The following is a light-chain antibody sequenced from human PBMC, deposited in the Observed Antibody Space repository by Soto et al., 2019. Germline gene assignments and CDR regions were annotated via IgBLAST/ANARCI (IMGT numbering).Light chain of an antibody. CDR2: EIN. CDR3: SSFAGSKNFPYV. J-gene: IGLJ1*01. Sequence: QSALTQPPSASGSPGQSVTISCTGTSSDVGAYDYVSWYQQHPGKAPKLMIYEINKRPSGVPDRFSGSKSGNTASLTVSGLQAEDEADYYCSSFAGSKNFPYVFGTGTKLTV. V-gene: IGLV2-8*01. CDR1: SSDVGAYDY.